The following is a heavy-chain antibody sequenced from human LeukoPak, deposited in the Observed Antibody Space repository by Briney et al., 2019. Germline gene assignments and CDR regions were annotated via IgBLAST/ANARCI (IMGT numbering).Heavy chain of an antibody. CDR1: GFTFSSYS. J-gene: IGHJ4*02. V-gene: IGHV3-21*01. Sequence: PGGSLRLSCAASGFTFSSYSMNWVRQAPGKGLEWVSSISSSSSYIYYADSVKGRFTISRDNAKNSLYLQMNSLRAEDTAVYYCARDRRYYYGSGSYFDYWGQGTLVTVSS. D-gene: IGHD3-10*01. CDR2: ISSSSSYI. CDR3: ARDRRYYYGSGSYFDY.